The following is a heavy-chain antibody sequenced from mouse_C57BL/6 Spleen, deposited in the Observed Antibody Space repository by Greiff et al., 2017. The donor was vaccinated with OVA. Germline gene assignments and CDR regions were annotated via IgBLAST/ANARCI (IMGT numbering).Heavy chain of an antibody. Sequence: QVQLKESGAELVRPGTSVKVSCKASGYAFTNYLIEWVKQRPGQGLEWIGVINPGSGGTNYNEKFKGKATLTADKSSSTAYMQLSSLTSEDSAVYFCAREGDGYDAHYFDYWGQGTTLTVSS. D-gene: IGHD2-2*01. CDR1: GYAFTNYL. CDR2: INPGSGGT. CDR3: AREGDGYDAHYFDY. J-gene: IGHJ2*01. V-gene: IGHV1-54*01.